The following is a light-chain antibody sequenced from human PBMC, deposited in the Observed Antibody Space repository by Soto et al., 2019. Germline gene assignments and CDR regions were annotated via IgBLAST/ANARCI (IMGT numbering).Light chain of an antibody. CDR2: KDN. J-gene: IGLJ3*02. V-gene: IGLV3-25*03. CDR3: QSADSSGTSWV. CDR1: ALPKQY. Sequence: SSELTQPPSVSVSPGQTARITCSGDALPKQYAYWYQQKPGQAPVLVIYKDNERPSGIPERFSGSSSGTTVTLTISGVQAEDEADYYCQSADSSGTSWVFGGGTKLTVL.